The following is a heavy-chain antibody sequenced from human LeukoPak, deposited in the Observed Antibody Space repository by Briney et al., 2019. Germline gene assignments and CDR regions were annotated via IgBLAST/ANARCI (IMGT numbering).Heavy chain of an antibody. J-gene: IGHJ4*02. V-gene: IGHV3-48*01. CDR1: GFSFSSEN. D-gene: IGHD4-17*01. Sequence: PGGSLRLSCAASGFSFSSENMNWVRQAPGKGPEWISWITGSGSGIIYADSVKGRFTISRVNAKNSLFLQMNSLRVEDTAVYYCARDKDYGFTYWGQGTLVTVSS. CDR2: ITGSGSGI. CDR3: ARDKDYGFTY.